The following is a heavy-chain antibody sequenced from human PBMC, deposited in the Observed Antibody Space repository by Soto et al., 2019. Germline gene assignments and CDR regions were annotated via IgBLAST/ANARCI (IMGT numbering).Heavy chain of an antibody. Sequence: GGSLRLSCVASGFELSSYWMYWVRQVPGKGLVWVSHINSGGNITPYADSVKGRFSISRDNAKNTLYLDTNSLRADDTAVYFCARSLWSPYFYYGLDVWGQGTTVTVSS. CDR2: INSGGNIT. CDR3: ARSLWSPYFYYGLDV. V-gene: IGHV3-74*03. D-gene: IGHD2-21*01. CDR1: GFELSSYW. J-gene: IGHJ6*02.